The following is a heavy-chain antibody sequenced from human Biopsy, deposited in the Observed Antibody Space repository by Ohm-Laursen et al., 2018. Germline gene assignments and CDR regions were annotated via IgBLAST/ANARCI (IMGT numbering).Heavy chain of an antibody. D-gene: IGHD3-3*01. CDR2: INGGGGST. V-gene: IGHV3-23*01. CDR3: ARDLYDFCGGCPFDP. J-gene: IGHJ5*02. Sequence: SLRLSCVASGFTFSGHAMSWVRQAPGKGLECVSIINGGGGSTWYSDPVKGRLTISRDNSKNTLYLQMNSLRAEDTAMYYCARDLYDFCGGCPFDPWGQGTLVTVSP. CDR1: GFTFSGHA.